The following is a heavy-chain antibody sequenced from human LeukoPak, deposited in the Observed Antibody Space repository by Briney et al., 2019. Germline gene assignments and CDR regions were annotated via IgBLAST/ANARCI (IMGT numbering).Heavy chain of an antibody. CDR3: ARYLDWLLFDY. CDR1: GFTFSAYW. J-gene: IGHJ4*02. D-gene: IGHD3-9*01. V-gene: IGHV3-74*01. CDR2: VKYDGSTT. Sequence: GGSLRLSCAASGFTFSAYWMHWVRQAPGKGLVWVSRVKYDGSTTTYADSVKGRFTISRDNAKNILYLQMNSLRVEDTVVYYCARYLDWLLFDYWGQATLVTVSP.